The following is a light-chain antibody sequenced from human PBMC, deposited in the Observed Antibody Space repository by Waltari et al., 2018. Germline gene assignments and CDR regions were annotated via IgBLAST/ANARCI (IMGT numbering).Light chain of an antibody. J-gene: IGKJ4*01. Sequence: DIQMTPSPSTLSASVGDRIIITCRAIQSISNWLAWYQQKPGKAPKLLIYKAFTLETGVPSRFSGSGSGTVFTLTISSLQPDDFATYYCQQYNSYSLLTFGGGTKVEIE. CDR3: QQYNSYSLLT. CDR2: KAF. V-gene: IGKV1-5*03. CDR1: QSISNW.